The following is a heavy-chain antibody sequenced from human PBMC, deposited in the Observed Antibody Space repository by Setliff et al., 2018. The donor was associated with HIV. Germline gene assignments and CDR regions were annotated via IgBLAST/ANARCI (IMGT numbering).Heavy chain of an antibody. CDR1: GVSLSSESYY. V-gene: IGHV4-39*01. Sequence: PSETLSLTCTVSGVSLSSESYYWGWVRQPPGKGLEGVGSIYYNGKIFYNPSLRSRVTIFVDSSKSELSLRLKSVTAADTAVYYCARRGESTGSWFSSWYSYDMDVWGQGTTVTVSS. CDR3: ARRGESTGSWFSSWYSYDMDV. CDR2: IYYNGKI. J-gene: IGHJ6*02. D-gene: IGHD2-15*01.